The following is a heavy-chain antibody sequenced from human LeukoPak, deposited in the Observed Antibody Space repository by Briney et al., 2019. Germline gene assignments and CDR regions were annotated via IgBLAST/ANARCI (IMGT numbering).Heavy chain of an antibody. CDR1: GDSISSGLYY. D-gene: IGHD5-18*01. V-gene: IGHV4-39*07. CDR3: ARDSGWGRTQLDAFDI. Sequence: SETLSLTCTVSGDSISSGLYYWGWIRQPPGKGLEWIGSIYYSGSTYYNPSLKSRVTISVDTSKNQFSLKLSSVTAADTAVYYCARDSGWGRTQLDAFDIWGQGTMVTVSS. CDR2: IYYSGST. J-gene: IGHJ3*02.